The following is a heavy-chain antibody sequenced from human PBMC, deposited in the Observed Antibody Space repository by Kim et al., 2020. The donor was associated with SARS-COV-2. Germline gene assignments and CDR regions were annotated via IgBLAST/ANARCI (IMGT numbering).Heavy chain of an antibody. J-gene: IGHJ6*02. V-gene: IGHV3-30*18. CDR3: AKDIVVPAAIYYYYGMDV. Sequence: GGSLRLSCAASGFTFSSYGMHWVRQAPGKGLEWVAVISYDGSNKYYADSVKGRFTISRDNSKNTLYLQMNSLRAEDTAVYYCAKDIVVPAAIYYYYGMDVWGQGTTVTVSS. D-gene: IGHD2-2*01. CDR2: ISYDGSNK. CDR1: GFTFSSYG.